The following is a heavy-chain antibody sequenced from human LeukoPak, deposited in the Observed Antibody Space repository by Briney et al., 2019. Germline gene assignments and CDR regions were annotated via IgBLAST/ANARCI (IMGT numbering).Heavy chain of an antibody. D-gene: IGHD2-15*01. V-gene: IGHV1-2*02. CDR2: INPNSGGT. CDR3: ARVGCSGGSCYYYYGMDV. CDR1: GYTFTSYY. Sequence: ASVKVSCKASGYTFTSYYMHWVRQAPGQGLEWMGWINPNSGGTNYAQKFQGRVTMTRDTSISTAYMELSRLRSDDTAVYYCARVGCSGGSCYYYYGMDVWGQGTTVTVSS. J-gene: IGHJ6*02.